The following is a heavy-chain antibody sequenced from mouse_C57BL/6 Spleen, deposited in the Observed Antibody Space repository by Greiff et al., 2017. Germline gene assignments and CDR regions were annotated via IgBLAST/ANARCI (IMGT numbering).Heavy chain of an antibody. CDR1: GYSITSGYY. V-gene: IGHV3-6*01. CDR2: ISYDGSN. D-gene: IGHD2-3*01. Sequence: EVQRVESGPGLVKPSQSLSLTCSVTGYSITSGYYWNWIRQFPGNKLEWMGYISYDGSNNYNPSLKNRISITRDTSKNQFFLKLNSVTTEDTATYYCARGDGYYDYAIDYWGQGTSVTVSS. CDR3: ARGDGYYDYAIDY. J-gene: IGHJ4*01.